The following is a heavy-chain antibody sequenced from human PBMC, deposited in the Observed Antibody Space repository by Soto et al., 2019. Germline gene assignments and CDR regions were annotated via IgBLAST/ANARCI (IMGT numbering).Heavy chain of an antibody. J-gene: IGHJ4*02. D-gene: IGHD1-26*01. CDR1: GGSISSYY. Sequence: TSETLSLTCTVSGGSISSYYWSWIRRPPGKGLEWIGYIYYSGSTNYNPSLKSRVTISVDTSKNQFSLKLSSVTAADTAVYYCARAGQSSTAFDYWGQGTLVTVSS. V-gene: IGHV4-59*01. CDR2: IYYSGST. CDR3: ARAGQSSTAFDY.